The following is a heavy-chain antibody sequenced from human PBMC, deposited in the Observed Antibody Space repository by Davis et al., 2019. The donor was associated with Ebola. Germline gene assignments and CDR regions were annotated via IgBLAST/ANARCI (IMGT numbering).Heavy chain of an antibody. Sequence: MPSETLSLTCTVSGGSISSSSYYWGWIRQPPGKGLEWLGEIYHSGSTNYNPSLKSRVTISVDKSKNQFSLKLSSVTAADTAVYYCARAHNHRLYYYYGMDVWGQGTTVTVSS. CDR2: IYHSGST. CDR1: GGSISSSSYY. D-gene: IGHD1-14*01. J-gene: IGHJ6*02. V-gene: IGHV4-39*07. CDR3: ARAHNHRLYYYYGMDV.